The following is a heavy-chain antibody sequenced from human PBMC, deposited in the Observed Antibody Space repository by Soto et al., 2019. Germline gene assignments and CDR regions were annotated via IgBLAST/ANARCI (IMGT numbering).Heavy chain of an antibody. D-gene: IGHD4-17*01. CDR1: GYSFTSYW. V-gene: IGHV5-51*01. CDR2: IYPGDSDT. J-gene: IGHJ6*02. CDR3: ARVTTVVTPVDYYYYGMDV. Sequence: GESLKISCKGSGYSFTSYWIGWARQMPGKGLEWMGIIYPGDSDTRYSPSFQGQVTISADKSISTAYLQWSSLKASDTAMYYCARVTTVVTPVDYYYYGMDVWGQGTTVTVSS.